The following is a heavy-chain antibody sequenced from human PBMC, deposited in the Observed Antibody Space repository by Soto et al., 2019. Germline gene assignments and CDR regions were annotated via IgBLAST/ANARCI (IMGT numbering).Heavy chain of an antibody. Sequence: SETLSLTCAVYGGSFSGYYWSWIRQPPGKGLEWIGEINHSGSTNYNPSLKSRVTISVDTSKNQFSLKLSSVTAADTAVYYCARGLRYSYGYRYYYYYGMDVWGQGTTVTVSS. D-gene: IGHD5-18*01. V-gene: IGHV4-34*01. CDR2: INHSGST. CDR1: GGSFSGYY. CDR3: ARGLRYSYGYRYYYYYGMDV. J-gene: IGHJ6*02.